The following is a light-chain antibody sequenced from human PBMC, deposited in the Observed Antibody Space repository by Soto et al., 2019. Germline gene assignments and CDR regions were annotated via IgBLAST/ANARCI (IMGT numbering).Light chain of an antibody. Sequence: DIQMTQSPSTLSASVGDTVTITCRASQSVDKWLAWYQQKPGRAPNLLIYKASTLEGGVPSRFGGSGSGTEFTLAISNLQPDDFATYYCQQYDTSSRAFGQGTTVEVK. J-gene: IGKJ1*01. CDR3: QQYDTSSRA. CDR1: QSVDKW. CDR2: KAS. V-gene: IGKV1-5*03.